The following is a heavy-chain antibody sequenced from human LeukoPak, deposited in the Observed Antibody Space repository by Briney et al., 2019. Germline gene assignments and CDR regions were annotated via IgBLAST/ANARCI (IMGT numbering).Heavy chain of an antibody. CDR3: TTMTIVPTDY. J-gene: IGHJ4*02. V-gene: IGHV3-15*01. CDR2: IKSKTDGGTT. Sequence: GGSLRLSCAASGFTVNNAWMSWVRQAPGKGLEWVGRIKSKTDGGTTDYAAVVKGRFIISRDDSENTLYLQMNSLKTEDTAVYYCTTMTIVPTDYWGQGTLVTVSS. CDR1: GFTVNNAW. D-gene: IGHD2-2*01.